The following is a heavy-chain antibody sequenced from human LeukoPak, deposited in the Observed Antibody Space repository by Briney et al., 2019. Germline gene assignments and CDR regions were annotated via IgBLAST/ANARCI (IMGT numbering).Heavy chain of an antibody. J-gene: IGHJ6*02. V-gene: IGHV3-30*03. D-gene: IGHD3-10*01. CDR3: AREGTRMVRGVRYYGMDV. Sequence: GGSLRLSCAASGFTFSSYGMHWVRQAPGKGLEWVAVISYDGSNKYYADSVKGRFTISRDNSKNTLYLQMNSLRAEDTAVYYCAREGTRMVRGVRYYGMDVWGQGTTVTVSS. CDR2: ISYDGSNK. CDR1: GFTFSSYG.